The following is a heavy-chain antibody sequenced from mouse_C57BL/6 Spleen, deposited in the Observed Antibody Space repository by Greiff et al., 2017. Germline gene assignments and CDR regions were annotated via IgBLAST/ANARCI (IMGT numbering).Heavy chain of an antibody. V-gene: IGHV1-4*01. CDR1: GYTFTSYT. D-gene: IGHD2-4*01. Sequence: QVQLQQSGAELARPGASVKMSCKASGYTFTSYTMHWVKQRPGQGLEWIGYINPSSGYTKYNQKFKDKATLTAAKSSSTAYMQLSSLTSEDSAFYYCARGDYDYDSSCFDYWGQGTTLTVSS. CDR3: ARGDYDYDSSCFDY. CDR2: INPSSGYT. J-gene: IGHJ2*01.